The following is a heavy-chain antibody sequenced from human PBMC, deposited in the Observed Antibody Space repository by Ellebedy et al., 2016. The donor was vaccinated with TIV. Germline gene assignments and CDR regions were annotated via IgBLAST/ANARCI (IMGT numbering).Heavy chain of an antibody. CDR1: GGSIRTSIYY. CDR3: ARGYYNGGHNFSPGE. CDR2: MSYSGTS. D-gene: IGHD3-10*01. V-gene: IGHV4-39*07. Sequence: MPSETLSLTCTVSGGSIRTSIYYWGWIRQPPGKGLEWIGTMSYSGTSQYNPSLESRVTISIDASKDQFSLRMSSLTAADTAIYYCARGYYNGGHNFSPGEWGQGTLATVSS. J-gene: IGHJ4*01.